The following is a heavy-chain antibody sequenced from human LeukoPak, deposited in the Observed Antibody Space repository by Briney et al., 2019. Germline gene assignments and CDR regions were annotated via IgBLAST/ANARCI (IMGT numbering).Heavy chain of an antibody. CDR3: ARAIAVAGGYFDY. V-gene: IGHV1-2*02. CDR2: INPNSGGT. CDR1: GYTFTGYY. J-gene: IGHJ4*02. Sequence: ASVKVSCKASGYTFTGYYMHWVRQAPGQGLEWMGWINPNSGGTNYAQKFQGRVTMTRDTSISTAYMELSRLRSDDTAVYYCARAIAVAGGYFDYWGQGTLVTVSS. D-gene: IGHD6-19*01.